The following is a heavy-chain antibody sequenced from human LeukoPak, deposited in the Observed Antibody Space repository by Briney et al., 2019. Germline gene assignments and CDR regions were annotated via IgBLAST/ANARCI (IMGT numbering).Heavy chain of an antibody. CDR3: ARQRRVRGAKDVYYYDYYYMDV. D-gene: IGHD3-10*01. CDR1: GGSISSNSYY. Sequence: PSETLSLTCTVSGGSISSNSYYWGWIRQPPGKGLEWIGSIYYSGSTYYNPSLNIRVTISVDTSKNQFSLKLSSVTAADTAVYYCARQRRVRGAKDVYYYDYYYMDVWGKGTTVTISS. V-gene: IGHV4-39*01. J-gene: IGHJ6*03. CDR2: IYYSGST.